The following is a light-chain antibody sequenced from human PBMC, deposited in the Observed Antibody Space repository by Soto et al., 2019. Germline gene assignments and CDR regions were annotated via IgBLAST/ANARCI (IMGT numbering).Light chain of an antibody. V-gene: IGKV3D-20*02. CDR2: GAS. CDR3: QQRHNWPIT. J-gene: IGKJ5*01. CDR1: QSVSSSY. Sequence: EIVLTQPPGTLSLSPGERATLSCRASQSVSSSYLAWYQQKPGQAPRLLIYGASSRATGIPDRFSGSGSGTDFTLTISGLEPADLGVYYCQQRHNWPITFGQGTRLEI.